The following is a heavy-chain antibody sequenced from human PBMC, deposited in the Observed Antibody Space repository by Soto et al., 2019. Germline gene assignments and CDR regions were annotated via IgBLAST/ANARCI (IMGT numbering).Heavy chain of an antibody. V-gene: IGHV1-18*01. CDR1: GYTFTSYG. Sequence: ASVKVSCKASGYTFTSYGISWVRQAPGQGLEWMGWISAYNGNTNYAQKLQGRVTMTTDTSTSTAYMELRSLRSDDTAVYYCARSPRYYYDSSGYYYVRGWFDPWGQGTLVTVSS. CDR2: ISAYNGNT. J-gene: IGHJ5*02. D-gene: IGHD3-22*01. CDR3: ARSPRYYYDSSGYYYVRGWFDP.